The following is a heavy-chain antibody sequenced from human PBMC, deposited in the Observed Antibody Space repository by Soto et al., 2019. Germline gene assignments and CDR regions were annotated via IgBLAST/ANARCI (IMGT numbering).Heavy chain of an antibody. J-gene: IGHJ2*01. D-gene: IGHD5-12*01. CDR3: AKDRGGYNPSSIYWYFDL. CDR1: GFTFSSYA. Sequence: GGSLRLSCAASGFTFSSYAMSWVRQAPGKGLEWVSAISGSGGSTYYADSVKGRFTISRDNSKNTLYLQMNSLRAEDTAVYYCAKDRGGYNPSSIYWYFDLWGRGTLVTSPQ. CDR2: ISGSGGST. V-gene: IGHV3-23*01.